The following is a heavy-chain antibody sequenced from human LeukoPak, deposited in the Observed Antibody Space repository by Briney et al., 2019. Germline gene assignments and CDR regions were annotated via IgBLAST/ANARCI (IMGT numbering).Heavy chain of an antibody. Sequence: SETLSLTCTVYGGSISSYYWSWIRQPPGKGLEWIGRIYTSGSTNYNPSLKSRVTMSVDTSKNQFSLKLSSVTAADTAVYYCARVRVVAAGGGYYYYYMDVWGKGTTVTVSS. CDR2: IYTSGST. V-gene: IGHV4-4*07. D-gene: IGHD2-15*01. CDR3: ARVRVVAAGGGYYYYYMDV. J-gene: IGHJ6*03. CDR1: GGSISSYY.